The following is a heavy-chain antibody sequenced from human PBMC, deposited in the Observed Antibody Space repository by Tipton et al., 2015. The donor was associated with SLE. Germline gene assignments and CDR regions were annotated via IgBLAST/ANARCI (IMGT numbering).Heavy chain of an antibody. CDR2: INHSGRI. CDR3: ARGVAIYWITYYDYYMDV. CDR1: GESLSCHY. Sequence: TLSLTCTVYGESLSCHYWGWIRQPPGKGLEWIGGINHSGRIDYNPSLMSRVTISEATSKNQFSLTLTSVTAADTGVYYCARGVAIYWITYYDYYMDVWGKGTTVTVSS. V-gene: IGHV4-34*01. D-gene: IGHD2-2*03. J-gene: IGHJ6*03.